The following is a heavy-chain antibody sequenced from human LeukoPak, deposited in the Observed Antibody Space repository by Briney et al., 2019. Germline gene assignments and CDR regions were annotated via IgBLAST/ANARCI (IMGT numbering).Heavy chain of an antibody. CDR2: IYPSGST. CDR1: GGSISGYY. V-gene: IGHV4-4*07. J-gene: IGHJ5*02. D-gene: IGHD3-3*01. CDR3: ARQETIRGFDP. Sequence: SETLSLTCTVSGGSISGYYWSWTRQSAGKGLEWIGRIYPSGSTSYNPSLKSRVTMSVDTSKNQFSLKLSSVTAADTAVYYCARQETIRGFDPWGQGTLVTVSS.